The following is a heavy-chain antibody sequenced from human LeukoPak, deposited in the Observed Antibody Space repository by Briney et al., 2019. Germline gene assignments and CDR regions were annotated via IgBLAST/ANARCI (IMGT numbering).Heavy chain of an antibody. CDR3: ATVSDY. CDR2: ISTSGNLI. CDR1: GFTFSSYE. J-gene: IGHJ4*02. Sequence: GGSLRLSCAASGFTFSSYEMNWVRQAPGKGLEWVSYISTSGNLIYCADSVKGRFTISRDNAKKSLYLQMNSLRAEDTALYYCATVSDYWGQGTLVTVSS. V-gene: IGHV3-48*03.